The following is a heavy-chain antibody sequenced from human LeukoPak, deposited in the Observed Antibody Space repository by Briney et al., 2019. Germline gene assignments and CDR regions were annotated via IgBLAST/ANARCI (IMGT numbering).Heavy chain of an antibody. D-gene: IGHD3-10*01. Sequence: GGSLRLSCAASGFTFSSYSMNWDRQAPGKGLEWVSSISSSSSYIYYADSVKGRFTISRDNAKNSLYLQMNSLRAEDTAVYYCARDRGLWFGELYDYWGQGTLVTVSS. CDR2: ISSSSSYI. CDR1: GFTFSSYS. CDR3: ARDRGLWFGELYDY. J-gene: IGHJ4*02. V-gene: IGHV3-21*01.